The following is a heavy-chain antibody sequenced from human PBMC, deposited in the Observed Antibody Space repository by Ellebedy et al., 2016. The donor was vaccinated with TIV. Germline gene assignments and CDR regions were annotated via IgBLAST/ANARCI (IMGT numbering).Heavy chain of an antibody. CDR1: GFSFRSYW. CDR3: ARRGSYGDYAVQVNSWFDR. V-gene: IGHV3-7*01. CDR2: IYQDGSTK. D-gene: IGHD3-16*01. Sequence: GGSLRLSCVASGFSFRSYWMSWVRQAPGKGLEWVANIYQDGSTKYYVDSVKGRFTISRDNAKNSLFLQMNSLRVEDTAGYYCARRGSYGDYAVQVNSWFDRWGRGTLVSVSS. J-gene: IGHJ5*02.